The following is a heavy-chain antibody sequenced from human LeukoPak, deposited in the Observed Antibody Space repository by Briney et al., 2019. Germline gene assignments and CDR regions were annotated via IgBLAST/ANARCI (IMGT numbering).Heavy chain of an antibody. D-gene: IGHD3-3*01. V-gene: IGHV3-30-3*01. CDR2: ISYDGSNK. J-gene: IGHJ4*02. Sequence: GRSLRLSCAASGFTFSSYAMHGVRQAPGKGLEGVVVISYDGSNKYYADSVKGRFTISRDNSKNTLYLQMNSLRAEDTAVYYCARDVKREGEIDLIGYWGQGTLVTVSS. CDR1: GFTFSSYA. CDR3: ARDVKREGEIDLIGY.